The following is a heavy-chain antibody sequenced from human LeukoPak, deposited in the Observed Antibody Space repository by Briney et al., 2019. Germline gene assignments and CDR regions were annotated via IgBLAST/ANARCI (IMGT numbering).Heavy chain of an antibody. CDR3: RVVPAAISYYFDY. Sequence: PGGSLRLSCAASGFTFSRHAMHWVRQAPGKGLEWVAVISYDGSNKYYADSVKGRFTISRDNAKNSLYLQMNSLRAEDTAVYYCRVVPAAISYYFDYWGQGTLVTVSS. V-gene: IGHV3-30*04. CDR1: GFTFSRHA. CDR2: ISYDGSNK. D-gene: IGHD2-2*02. J-gene: IGHJ4*02.